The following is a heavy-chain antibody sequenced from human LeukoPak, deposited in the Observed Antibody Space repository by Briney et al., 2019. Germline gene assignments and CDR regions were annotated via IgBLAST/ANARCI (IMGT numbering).Heavy chain of an antibody. J-gene: IGHJ4*02. CDR3: SRAYTTGWLGINDF. Sequence: GGSLRLSCAASGFTFSNAWMTWVRQAPGKGLEWVGFIRNKANGATADYAASVKGRFTISRDDSKTTAYLQMNSLKTEDTAVYYCSRAYTTGWLGINDFWGQGALVTVSS. V-gene: IGHV3-71*01. D-gene: IGHD6-19*01. CDR2: IRNKANGATA. CDR1: GFTFSNAW.